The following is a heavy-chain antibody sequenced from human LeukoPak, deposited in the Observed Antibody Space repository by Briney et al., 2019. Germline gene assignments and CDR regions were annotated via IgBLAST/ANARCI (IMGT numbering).Heavy chain of an antibody. CDR2: IYYSGST. D-gene: IGHD2-15*01. CDR3: ARDGGYCSGGSCYLYFDY. J-gene: IGHJ4*02. CDR1: GGSISSYY. V-gene: IGHV4-59*01. Sequence: SETLSLTCTVSGGSISSYYWSWIRQPPGKGLEWIGYIYYSGSTNYNPSLKSRVTISVDTSKNQFPLKLSSVTAADTAVYYCARDGGYCSGGSCYLYFDYWGQGTLVTVSS.